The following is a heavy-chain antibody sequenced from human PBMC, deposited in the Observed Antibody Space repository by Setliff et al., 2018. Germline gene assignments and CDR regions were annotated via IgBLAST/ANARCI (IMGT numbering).Heavy chain of an antibody. V-gene: IGHV4-59*11. J-gene: IGHJ5*02. Sequence: SETLSLTCTVSGGSISSHYWSWIRQPPGKGLEWIGYIYYSGSTNYNPSLKSRVTISVDTSKNQFSLKLSSVTAADTAVYYCAREEPYSGSWSWFDPWGQGTLVTVSS. CDR1: GGSISSHY. CDR3: AREEPYSGSWSWFDP. D-gene: IGHD6-13*01. CDR2: IYYSGST.